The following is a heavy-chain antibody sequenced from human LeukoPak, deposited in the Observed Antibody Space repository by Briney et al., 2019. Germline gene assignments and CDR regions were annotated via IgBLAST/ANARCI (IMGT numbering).Heavy chain of an antibody. CDR1: GFTFSSYA. V-gene: IGHV3-23*01. CDR3: AKEDYYDSSLHYFDY. CDR2: ITGSGGRT. Sequence: GGSLRLSCAASGFTFSSYAMNWVRQAPGKGLEWVSAITGSGGRTYYADSVKGRFTISRDNSKNTLYLQMNSLRAEDTAVYYCAKEDYYDSSLHYFDYWGQGTLVTVSS. D-gene: IGHD3-22*01. J-gene: IGHJ4*02.